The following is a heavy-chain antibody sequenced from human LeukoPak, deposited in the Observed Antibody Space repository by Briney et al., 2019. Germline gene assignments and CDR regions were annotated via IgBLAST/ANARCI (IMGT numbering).Heavy chain of an antibody. D-gene: IGHD1-14*01. Sequence: PGGSLRLSCAASGFTFDDYAMHWVRQAPGKGLEWVSLISGDGGSTYYADSVKGRFTISRDNSKNSLYLQMNSLRTEDTALYYCAKDAYGISGISSGFMDYWGQGTLVTVSS. CDR3: AKDAYGISGISSGFMDY. V-gene: IGHV3-43*02. J-gene: IGHJ4*02. CDR2: ISGDGGST. CDR1: GFTFDDYA.